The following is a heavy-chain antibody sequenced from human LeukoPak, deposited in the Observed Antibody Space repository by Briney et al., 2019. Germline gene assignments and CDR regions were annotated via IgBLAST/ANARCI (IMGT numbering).Heavy chain of an antibody. CDR1: GGSISSYY. D-gene: IGHD3-10*01. CDR2: IYYSGST. J-gene: IGHJ3*02. CDR3: ARVWVRGRGEGFDI. V-gene: IGHV4-59*01. Sequence: PSETLSLTCTVSGGSISSYYWSWIRQPPGKGLEWIGYIYYSGSTNYNPSLKSRVTISVDTSKNQFSLKLSSVTAADTAVYYCARVWVRGRGEGFDIWGQGTMVTVSS.